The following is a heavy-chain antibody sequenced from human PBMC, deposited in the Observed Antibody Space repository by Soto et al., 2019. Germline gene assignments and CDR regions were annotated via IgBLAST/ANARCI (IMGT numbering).Heavy chain of an antibody. CDR3: AHAYGGTSWPNDAFDV. Sequence: ITLKESGPTLVKPTQTLTLTCSFSGFSLSADGVGVGWIRQPPGKALEWLALLYWDDDQRYSPSLKTRLTITKDTSNSQLVLTMTNMDPVDTATYYCAHAYGGTSWPNDAFDVCGQATVVIVSS. J-gene: IGHJ3*01. CDR1: GFSLSADGVG. CDR2: LYWDDDQ. V-gene: IGHV2-5*02. D-gene: IGHD2-2*01.